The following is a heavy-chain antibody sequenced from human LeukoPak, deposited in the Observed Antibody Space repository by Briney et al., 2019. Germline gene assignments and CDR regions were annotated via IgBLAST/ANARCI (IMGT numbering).Heavy chain of an antibody. V-gene: IGHV4-59*12. J-gene: IGHJ3*02. CDR1: GGSISSYY. CDR3: ARPDYGDYLYAFDI. D-gene: IGHD4-17*01. Sequence: SETLSLTCTVSGGSISSYYWSWIRQPPGKGLEWIGCIYYSGSTNYNPSLKSRVTISVDTSKNQFSLKLSSVTAADTAVYYCARPDYGDYLYAFDIWGQGTMVTVSS. CDR2: IYYSGST.